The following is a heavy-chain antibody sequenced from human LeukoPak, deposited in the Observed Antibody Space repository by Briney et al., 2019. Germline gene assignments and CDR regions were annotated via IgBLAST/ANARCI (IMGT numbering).Heavy chain of an antibody. CDR1: GFTFSSYA. D-gene: IGHD2-2*01. V-gene: IGHV3-30*04. Sequence: GGSLRLSCAAPGFTFSSYAMHGVRQAPGKGLGWVAVISYDGSNKYYADSVKGRFTISRDNSKNTLYLQMNSLRAEDTAVYYCARQYCSSTSCYGDDAFDIWGQGTMVTVSS. J-gene: IGHJ3*02. CDR2: ISYDGSNK. CDR3: ARQYCSSTSCYGDDAFDI.